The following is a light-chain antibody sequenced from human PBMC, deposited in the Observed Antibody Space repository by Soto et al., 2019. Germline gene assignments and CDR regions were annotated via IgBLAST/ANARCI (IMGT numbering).Light chain of an antibody. CDR3: QQYTSYSRA. J-gene: IGKJ1*01. Sequence: DIQMTQSPSTLSASVGDRVTVTCRASQSISSWLAWYQQKPGKAPKLLIYDASSLESGVPSRFSGSGSGTDFTLTISGLQPDDFTTYYCQQYTSYSRAFGQGTKVDLK. V-gene: IGKV1-5*01. CDR2: DAS. CDR1: QSISSW.